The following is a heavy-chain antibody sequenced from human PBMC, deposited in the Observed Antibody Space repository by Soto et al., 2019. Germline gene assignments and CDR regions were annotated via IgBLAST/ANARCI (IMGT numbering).Heavy chain of an antibody. CDR3: ATMVRGVIIDPYYYYGMDV. CDR1: GGTFSSYA. J-gene: IGHJ6*02. Sequence: GASVKVSCTASGGTFSSYAISWVRQAPGQGLEWMGGIIPIFGTANYAQKFQGRVTITADESTSTAYMELSSLRSEDTAVYYCATMVRGVIIDPYYYYGMDVWGQGTTVTVSS. D-gene: IGHD3-10*01. V-gene: IGHV1-69*13. CDR2: IIPIFGTA.